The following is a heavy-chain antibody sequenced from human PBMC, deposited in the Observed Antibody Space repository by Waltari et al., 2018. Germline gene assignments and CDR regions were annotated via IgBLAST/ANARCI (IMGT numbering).Heavy chain of an antibody. CDR1: GGSISSSTSY. CDR2: IYYSGST. V-gene: IGHV4-39*07. J-gene: IGHJ4*02. CDR3: ATHPGYVSGFDY. D-gene: IGHD3-16*01. Sequence: QLQLQESGPGLVKPSETLSLTCTVSGGSISSSTSYWGWTRQPPGKGLEWIGSIYYSGSTYYNPSLKSRVTISVDTSKNQFSLKLSSVTAADTAVYCCATHPGYVSGFDYWGQGTLVTVSS.